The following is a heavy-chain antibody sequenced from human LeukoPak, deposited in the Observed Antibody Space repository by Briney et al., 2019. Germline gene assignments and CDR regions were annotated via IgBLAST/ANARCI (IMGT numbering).Heavy chain of an antibody. CDR2: FDPEDGET. V-gene: IGHV1-24*01. J-gene: IGHJ4*02. CDR1: GYTLTELS. D-gene: IGHD2-15*01. CDR3: ARRSRVGYCSGGSCYSIDY. Sequence: ASVKVSCKVSGYTLTELSMHWVRQAPGKGLEWMGGFDPEDGETIYAQKFQGRVTMTEDTSTDTAYMELSSLRSEDTAVYYCARRSRVGYCSGGSCYSIDYWGQGTLVTVSS.